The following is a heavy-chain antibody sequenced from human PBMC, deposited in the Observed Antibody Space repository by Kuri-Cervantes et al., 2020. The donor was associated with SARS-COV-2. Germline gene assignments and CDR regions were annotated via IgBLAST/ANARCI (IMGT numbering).Heavy chain of an antibody. D-gene: IGHD6-13*01. CDR2: IYHSGST. CDR3: ARHGTAAAVD. CDR1: GGSISSGDYY. J-gene: IGHJ4*02. V-gene: IGHV4-39*01. Sequence: GSLRLSCTVSGGSISSGDYYWSWIRQPPGKGLEWIGSIYHSGSTYYNPSLKSRVTISVDTSKNQFSLKLSSVTAADTAVYYCARHGTAAAVDWGQGTLVTVSS.